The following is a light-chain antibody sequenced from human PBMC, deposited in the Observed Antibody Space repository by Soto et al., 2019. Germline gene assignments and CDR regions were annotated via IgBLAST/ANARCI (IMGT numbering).Light chain of an antibody. CDR3: QQYNNWPLT. V-gene: IGKV3-15*01. Sequence: EIVMTQSPATLSVSPGERATLSCRASQSVSSNLAWYQQKPGQPPRLLIYSASTRTTDIPARFSGSASGTEFTLTISSLQSEDFAVYYCQQYNNWPLTFGGGTKVEIK. CDR1: QSVSSN. J-gene: IGKJ4*01. CDR2: SAS.